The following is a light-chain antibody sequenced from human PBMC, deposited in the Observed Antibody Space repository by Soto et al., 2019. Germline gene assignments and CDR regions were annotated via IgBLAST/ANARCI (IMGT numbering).Light chain of an antibody. CDR1: QSISSW. CDR2: EAS. CDR3: QQYINSLRT. J-gene: IGKJ1*01. Sequence: DIQMTQSPSTLSASVGDRITITCRASQSISSWLAWYQQKPGKAPKLLIYEASSLESGVPSRFSGSGSGTEFTLTISCLQPDDFATYSCQQYINSLRTLGQGTKVEIK. V-gene: IGKV1-5*03.